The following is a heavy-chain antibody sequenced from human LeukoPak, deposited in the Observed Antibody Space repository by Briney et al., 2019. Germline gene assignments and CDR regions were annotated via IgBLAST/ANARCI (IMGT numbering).Heavy chain of an antibody. CDR3: ARRGQKILRYFDWLLDY. D-gene: IGHD3-9*01. J-gene: IGHJ4*02. Sequence: SEALSLTCAVYGGSFSGYYWSWIRQPPGKGRDWIGEINHSGSTNYNPSLKSRVTISVDTSKNQFSLKLSSVTAADTAVYYCARRGQKILRYFDWLLDYWGQGTLVTVSS. V-gene: IGHV4-34*01. CDR2: INHSGST. CDR1: GGSFSGYY.